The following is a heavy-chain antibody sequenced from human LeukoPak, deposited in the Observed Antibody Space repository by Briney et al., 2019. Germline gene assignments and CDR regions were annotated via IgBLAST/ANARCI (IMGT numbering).Heavy chain of an antibody. J-gene: IGHJ5*02. CDR1: GGSFSGYY. D-gene: IGHD3-9*01. CDR2: IYTSGST. CDR3: ARDRGTILRYFDWPSSFDP. V-gene: IGHV4-4*07. Sequence: SETLSLTCAVYGGSFSGYYWSWIRQPAGKGLEWIGRIYTSGSTNYNPSLKSRVTMSVDTSKNQFSLKLSSVTAADTAVYYCARDRGTILRYFDWPSSFDPWGQGTLVTVSS.